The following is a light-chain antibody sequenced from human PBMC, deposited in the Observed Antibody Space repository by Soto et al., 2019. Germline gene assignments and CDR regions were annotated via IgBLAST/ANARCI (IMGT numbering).Light chain of an antibody. J-gene: IGLJ2*01. CDR3: QVWDSSSDHVV. V-gene: IGLV3-21*04. Sequence: SYELTQPPSVSVAPGKTARITCGGNKIGSKSVHWYQQKPGQAPVLVIYYDSDRPSGIPERFSGSNSGNTATLTISRVEAGDEADYYCQVWDSSSDHVVFGGGTKLTLL. CDR1: KIGSKS. CDR2: YDS.